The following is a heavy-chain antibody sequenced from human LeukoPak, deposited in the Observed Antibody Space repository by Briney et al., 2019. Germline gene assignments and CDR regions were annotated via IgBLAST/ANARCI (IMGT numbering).Heavy chain of an antibody. CDR1: GFTFSSYW. CDR2: INSDGSST. V-gene: IGHV3-74*01. D-gene: IGHD5-12*01. CDR3: ARDPRSRGWLRSSASY. J-gene: IGHJ4*02. Sequence: GGSPRLSCAASGFTFSSYWMHWVRQAPGKGLVWVSRINSDGSSTSYADSVKGRFTISRDNAKNTLYLQMNSLRAEDTAVYYCARDPRSRGWLRSSASYWGQGTLVTVSS.